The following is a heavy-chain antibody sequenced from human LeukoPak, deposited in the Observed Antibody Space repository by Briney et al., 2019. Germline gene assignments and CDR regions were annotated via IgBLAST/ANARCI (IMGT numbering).Heavy chain of an antibody. CDR1: GFTFSSYG. D-gene: IGHD1-26*01. J-gene: IGHJ3*02. CDR2: IWYDGSNK. V-gene: IGHV3-33*01. CDR3: ARDSLPGQWDDAFDI. Sequence: GRSLRLSCAASGFTFSSYGMHWVRQAPGKGLEWVAVIWYDGSNKYYADSVKGRFTISRDNSKNTLYLQMNSLRAEDTAVYYCARDSLPGQWDDAFDIWGQGTMVTVSS.